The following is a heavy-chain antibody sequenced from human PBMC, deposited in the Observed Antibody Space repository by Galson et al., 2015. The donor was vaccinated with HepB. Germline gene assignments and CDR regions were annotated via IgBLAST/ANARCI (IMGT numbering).Heavy chain of an antibody. CDR1: GDSLTSGPYY. V-gene: IGHV4-61*02. CDR2: IYISGST. CDR3: ARTIQGRRENDS. D-gene: IGHD1-1*01. J-gene: IGHJ4*02. Sequence: TLSLTCTVSGDSLTSGPYYWGWIRQPAGKRLEWIGRIYISGSTDYNPSLMGRVTVSLDTSKNQFSLQLTSVTAADTAVYYCARTIQGRRENDSWGQGTLVIVSS.